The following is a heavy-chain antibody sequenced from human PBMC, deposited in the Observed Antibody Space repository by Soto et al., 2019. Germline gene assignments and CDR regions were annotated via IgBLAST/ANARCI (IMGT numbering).Heavy chain of an antibody. J-gene: IGHJ4*02. CDR1: GGSFSGYY. CDR2: INHSGST. Sequence: SETLSLTCAVYGGSFSGYYWSWIRQPPGKGREWIGEINHSGSTNYNPSLKSRVTISVDTSKNQFSLKLSSVTAADTAVYYCARREDITGTHGEDYWGQGTLVTVSS. D-gene: IGHD1-20*01. V-gene: IGHV4-34*01. CDR3: ARREDITGTHGEDY.